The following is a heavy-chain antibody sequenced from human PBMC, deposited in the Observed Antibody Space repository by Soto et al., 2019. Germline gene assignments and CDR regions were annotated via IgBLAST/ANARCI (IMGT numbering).Heavy chain of an antibody. D-gene: IGHD3-10*01. J-gene: IGHJ6*02. V-gene: IGHV4-34*01. Sequence: TSETLSLTCAVYGGSFSGYYWSWIRQPPGKGLEWIGEINHSGSTNYNPSLKSRVTISVDTSKNQFSLKLSSVTAADTAVYYCAKSITMVRGVIVYYYYGMDVWGQGTTVTVSS. CDR3: AKSITMVRGVIVYYYYGMDV. CDR2: INHSGST. CDR1: GGSFSGYY.